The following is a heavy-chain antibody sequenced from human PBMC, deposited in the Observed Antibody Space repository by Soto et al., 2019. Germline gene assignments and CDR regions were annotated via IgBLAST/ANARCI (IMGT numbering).Heavy chain of an antibody. Sequence: ASVKVSCKVSGYTLTELSIHWVRQAPGKGLEWMGGFDPKDGETIYAQKFEGRVTMTEDTSRDTAYMQLSSLRSDDTAVYYCGTGPTRVSSGLIDYWGQGTLVTVSS. CDR2: FDPKDGET. J-gene: IGHJ4*02. D-gene: IGHD3-22*01. V-gene: IGHV1-24*01. CDR1: GYTLTELS. CDR3: GTGPTRVSSGLIDY.